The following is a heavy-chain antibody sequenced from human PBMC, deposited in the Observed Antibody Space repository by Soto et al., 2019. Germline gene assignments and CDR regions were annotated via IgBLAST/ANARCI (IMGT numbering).Heavy chain of an antibody. J-gene: IGHJ6*02. CDR3: VKDWSGDKCPCRDV. CDR1: GFTFSTHA. Sequence: EAQLSESGGDSVQPGGSLRLSCGASGFTFSTHAMSWVRRFPGKGLQWASAISGSGDRTYYADSVKGRFTISRDNSRNMLYLQMNSLSAEDTAIYYCVKDWSGDKCPCRDVWGPGTTVTVSS. CDR2: ISGSGDRT. D-gene: IGHD3-3*01. V-gene: IGHV3-23*01.